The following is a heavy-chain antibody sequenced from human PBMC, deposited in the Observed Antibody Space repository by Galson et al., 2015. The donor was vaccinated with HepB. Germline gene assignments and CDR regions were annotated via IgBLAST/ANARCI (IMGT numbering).Heavy chain of an antibody. D-gene: IGHD3-16*02. V-gene: IGHV3-74*01. Sequence: SLRLSCAASGFTFSSYWMHWVRQAPGKGLVWVSRINSDGSSTSYADSVKGRFTISRDNAKNTLYLQMNSLRAEDTAVYYCARETSTREPALSPNNWFDPWGQGTLVTVSS. CDR3: ARETSTREPALSPNNWFDP. CDR1: GFTFSSYW. J-gene: IGHJ5*02. CDR2: INSDGSST.